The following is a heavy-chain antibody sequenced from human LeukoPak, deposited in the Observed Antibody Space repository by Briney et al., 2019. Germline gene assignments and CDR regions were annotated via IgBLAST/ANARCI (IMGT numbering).Heavy chain of an antibody. Sequence: PGGSLKPSGARPGLTSITYGMSWVGQPPGKGLSWVSAISRSGGRTYYADCVKGRFTISRDNSKNTLYLQMDSLRADDTDIYHCARQLGYCSDGTCYFDYWGQGTLVTVSS. V-gene: IGHV3-23*01. D-gene: IGHD2-15*01. CDR3: ARQLGYCSDGTCYFDY. J-gene: IGHJ4*02. CDR2: ISRSGGRT. CDR1: GLTSITYG.